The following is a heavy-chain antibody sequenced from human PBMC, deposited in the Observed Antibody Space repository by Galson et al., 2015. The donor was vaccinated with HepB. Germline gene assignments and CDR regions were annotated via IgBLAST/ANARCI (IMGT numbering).Heavy chain of an antibody. V-gene: IGHV3-30-3*01. CDR3: AREGNYYDSSFDY. Sequence: SLRLSCAASGFTFSSYAMHWVRQAPGKGLEWEAVISYDGSNKYYADSVKGRFTISRDNSKDTLYLQMNSLRAEDTAVYYCAREGNYYDSSFDYWGQGTLVTVSS. CDR1: GFTFSSYA. CDR2: ISYDGSNK. D-gene: IGHD3-22*01. J-gene: IGHJ4*02.